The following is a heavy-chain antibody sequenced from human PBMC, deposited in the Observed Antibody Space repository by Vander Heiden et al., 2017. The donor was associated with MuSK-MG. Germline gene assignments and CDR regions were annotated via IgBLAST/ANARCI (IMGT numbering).Heavy chain of an antibody. V-gene: IGHV4-4*02. CDR3: ARGDYYGSGSCYYFDY. CDR1: GGSIRSRNR. J-gene: IGHJ4*02. D-gene: IGHD3-10*01. Sequence: QVQLQESGPGLVKPSGTLSLTCPVSGGSIRSRNRWSGVRQPPGKGLEWIGEIYHSGSTNYNPSLKSRVTISVDKSKNQFSLKLSSVTAADTAVYYCARGDYYGSGSCYYFDYWGQGTLVTVSS. CDR2: IYHSGST.